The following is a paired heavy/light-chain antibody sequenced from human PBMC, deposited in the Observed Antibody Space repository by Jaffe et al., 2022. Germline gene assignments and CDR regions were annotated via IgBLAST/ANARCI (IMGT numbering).Heavy chain of an antibody. J-gene: IGHJ6*03. D-gene: IGHD2-21*02. CDR3: ARDREADGGNSGGYYYYYYMDV. CDR1: GFTFSSYE. Sequence: EVQLVESGGGLVQPGGSLRLSCAASGFTFSSYEMNWVRQAPGKGLEWVSYISSSGSTIYYADSVKGRFTISRDNAKNSLYLQMNSLRAEDTAVYYCARDREADGGNSGGYYYYYYMDVWGKGTTVTVSS. V-gene: IGHV3-48*03. CDR2: ISSSGSTI.
Light chain of an antibody. Sequence: SSELTQDPAVSVALGQTVRITCQGDSLRSYYASWYQQKPGQAPVLVIYGKNNRPSGIPDRFSGSSSGNTASLTITGAQAEDEADYYCNSRDSSGNHHYVFGTGTKVTVL. CDR2: GKN. CDR1: SLRSYY. J-gene: IGLJ1*01. CDR3: NSRDSSGNHHYV. V-gene: IGLV3-19*01.